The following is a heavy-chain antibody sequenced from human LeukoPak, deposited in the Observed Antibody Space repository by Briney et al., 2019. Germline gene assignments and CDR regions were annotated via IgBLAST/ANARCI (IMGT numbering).Heavy chain of an antibody. CDR3: ARADFIDAGPYLIGP. CDR2: INTKSGRT. D-gene: IGHD3-3*01. Sequence: ASVRVSCKTSGYSFTDYYIHWVRQAPGQGLEWMGWINTKSGRTSSARKFQGRLTMTRDPYITTVYMDMAWLTYDDTAIYFCARADFIDAGPYLIGPWGQGTLVTVSS. CDR1: GYSFTDYY. J-gene: IGHJ5*02. V-gene: IGHV1-2*02.